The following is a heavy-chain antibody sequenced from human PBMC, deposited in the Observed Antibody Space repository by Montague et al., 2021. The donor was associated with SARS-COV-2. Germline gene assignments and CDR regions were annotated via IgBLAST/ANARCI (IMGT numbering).Heavy chain of an antibody. D-gene: IGHD2-15*01. V-gene: IGHV3-21*01. Sequence: SLRLSCAASGFTFSSISMNWVRQAPGKRLEWVSSISSESAYIVYAESVRGRFTISRDNAQNLLYLQMNSLRAEDTAVYYCARFETAKFYSSGMYVWGQGTTVTVSS. J-gene: IGHJ6*02. CDR3: ARFETAKFYSSGMYV. CDR2: ISSESAYI. CDR1: GFTFSSIS.